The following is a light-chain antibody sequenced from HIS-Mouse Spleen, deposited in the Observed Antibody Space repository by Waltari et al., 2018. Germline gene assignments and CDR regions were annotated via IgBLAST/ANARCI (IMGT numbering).Light chain of an antibody. CDR1: SSDVGGYNY. J-gene: IGLJ2*01. Sequence: QSALTQPASVSGSPGQSITISCTGTSSDVGGYNYVSWYQQHPGKAPKLMIYDVSNRPSRVANRVSGSKSGNTASLTISWLQAEDEADYYCSSYTSSSFNVVFGGGTKLTVL. V-gene: IGLV2-14*03. CDR3: SSYTSSSFNVV. CDR2: DVS.